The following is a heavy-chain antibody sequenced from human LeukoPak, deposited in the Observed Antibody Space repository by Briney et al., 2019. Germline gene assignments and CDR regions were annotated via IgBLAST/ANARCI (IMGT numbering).Heavy chain of an antibody. Sequence: SETLSLTCTVSGGSISSSSYYWGWIRQPPGKGLEWIGSIYYSGSTYYNPSLKSRVTISVGTSKNQFSLKLSSVTAADTAVYYCVRRGIDGYNSDLFGYWGQGTLVTVSS. CDR2: IYYSGST. V-gene: IGHV4-39*01. CDR3: VRRGIDGYNSDLFGY. CDR1: GGSISSSSYY. J-gene: IGHJ4*02. D-gene: IGHD5-24*01.